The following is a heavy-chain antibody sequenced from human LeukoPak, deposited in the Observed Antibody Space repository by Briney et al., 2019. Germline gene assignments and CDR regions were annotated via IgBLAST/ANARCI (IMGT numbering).Heavy chain of an antibody. J-gene: IGHJ6*03. CDR2: IFGGGDDT. V-gene: IGHV3-23*01. CDR1: GFSFSSYT. D-gene: IGHD2-2*01. Sequence: GGSLRLSCAASGFSFSSYTMGWVRQAPGKGLQWVSAIFGGGDDTFYADSVKGRFTISRDNSKNTLYLQMNSLRAEDTAVYYCAKDQVPAAYYYYYYMDVWGKGTTVTVSS. CDR3: AKDQVPAAYYYYYYMDV.